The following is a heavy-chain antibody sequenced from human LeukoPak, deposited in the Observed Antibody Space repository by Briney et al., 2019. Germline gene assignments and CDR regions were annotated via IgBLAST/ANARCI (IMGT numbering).Heavy chain of an antibody. CDR3: ASARGSYNWNYHWFDP. V-gene: IGHV1-18*01. D-gene: IGHD1-7*01. CDR2: ISAYNGNT. Sequence: EASVKVSCKASGYTFTSYGISWVRQAPGQGLEWMGWISAYNGNTNYAQKLQGRVTMTTDTSTSTAYMELRSLRSGDTAVYYCASARGSYNWNYHWFDPWGQGTLVTVSS. J-gene: IGHJ5*02. CDR1: GYTFTSYG.